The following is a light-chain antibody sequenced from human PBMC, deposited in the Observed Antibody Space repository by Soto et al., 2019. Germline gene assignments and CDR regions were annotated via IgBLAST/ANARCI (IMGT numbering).Light chain of an antibody. J-gene: IGKJ3*01. CDR2: AAS. Sequence: AIRMTQSPSSLSASTGDRVTITCRASQDVSSYLAWYQQKPGKPPKLLIYAASALQSGVPSRFGGSGSGTDFTLTISCLQSEDFATYFCQQYYNYPFTFGPGTKVDI. CDR3: QQYYNYPFT. V-gene: IGKV1-8*01. CDR1: QDVSSY.